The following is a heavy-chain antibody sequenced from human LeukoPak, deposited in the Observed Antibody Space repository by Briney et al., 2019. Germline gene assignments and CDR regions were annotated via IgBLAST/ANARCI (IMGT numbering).Heavy chain of an antibody. CDR1: GGSIRSSYYY. Sequence: PSETLSLTCTVSGGSIRSSYYYWGWIRQPPGKGLEWIGSIYYSGSTYYNPSLKSRVTISVDTSKNQFSLKLTSVTAADTAVYYCVRHPRYYYDSSDYSLGYFDYWGQGSLVTVSS. CDR3: VRHPRYYYDSSDYSLGYFDY. V-gene: IGHV4-39*01. J-gene: IGHJ4*02. CDR2: IYYSGST. D-gene: IGHD3-22*01.